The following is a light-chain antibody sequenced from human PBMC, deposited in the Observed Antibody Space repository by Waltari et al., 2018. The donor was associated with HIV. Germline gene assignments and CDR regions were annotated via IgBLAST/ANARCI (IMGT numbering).Light chain of an antibody. V-gene: IGKV1-39*01. CDR1: QSISNY. CDR2: AAT. CDR3: QQSDTTPWT. J-gene: IGKJ1*01. Sequence: DIQMTQSPSSLSTSVGDRVTITCRASQSISNYLNWYQQKAGRAPKLLIYAATTLQRVVPSRFTGSGSGTDFSLTISSLQPEDFAIYYCQQSDTTPWTFGQGTKVDLK.